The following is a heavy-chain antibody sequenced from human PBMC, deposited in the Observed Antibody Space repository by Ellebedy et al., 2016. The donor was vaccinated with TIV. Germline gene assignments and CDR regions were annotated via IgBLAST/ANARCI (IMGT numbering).Heavy chain of an antibody. D-gene: IGHD2-15*01. CDR3: ARGGEGYCSGGSCYSHYYGMDV. V-gene: IGHV4-59*08. CDR1: GGSISSYY. J-gene: IGHJ6*02. Sequence: MPSETLSLTCTVSGGSISSYYWSWIRQPPGKGLEWIGYVFYSGSTNYNPYLKSRVTISVDASKNQFSLKLSSVTAADTAVYYCARGGEGYCSGGSCYSHYYGMDVWGQGTTVTVSS. CDR2: VFYSGST.